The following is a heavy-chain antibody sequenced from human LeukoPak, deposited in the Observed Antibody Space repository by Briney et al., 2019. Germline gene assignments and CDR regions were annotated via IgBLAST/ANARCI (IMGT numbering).Heavy chain of an antibody. CDR1: GYTFTSYY. J-gene: IGHJ4*02. Sequence: ASVKVSCKASGYTFTSYYMHWVRQAPGQGLEWMGIINPSGGSTSYAQKFQGRVTMTRDMSTSTAYMELRSLRSDDTAVYYCARVDERHYQLQTDYWGQGTLVTVSS. CDR2: INPSGGST. D-gene: IGHD2-2*01. V-gene: IGHV1-46*01. CDR3: ARVDERHYQLQTDY.